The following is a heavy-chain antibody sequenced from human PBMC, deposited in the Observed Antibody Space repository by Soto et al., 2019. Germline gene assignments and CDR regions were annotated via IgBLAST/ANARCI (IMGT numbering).Heavy chain of an antibody. D-gene: IGHD6-13*01. J-gene: IGHJ4*02. V-gene: IGHV4-59*08. CDR3: ARLVGNSWLDY. CDR1: GGSISRYY. CDR2: IYYSGST. Sequence: SETLSLTCTVSGGSISRYYWSWIRQPPGKGLEWIGYIYYSGSTNYNPSLKSRVTISVDTSKNQFSLKLSSVTAADTAVYYCARLVGNSWLDYWGQGTVVTVS.